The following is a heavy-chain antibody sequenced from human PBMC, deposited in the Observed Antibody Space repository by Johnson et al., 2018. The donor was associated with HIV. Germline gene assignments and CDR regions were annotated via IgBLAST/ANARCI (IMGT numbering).Heavy chain of an antibody. J-gene: IGHJ3*02. CDR2: INTGGDT. CDR3: ARDPYRDAFDI. CDR1: GFSVTSKY. V-gene: IGHV3-66*02. D-gene: IGHD1-26*01. Sequence: VQLVESGGGLVQPGGSLRLYCAASGFSVTSKYMSWVRQAPGKGLEWVSLINTGGDTYYADSVKGRFTISRDNSNNTLSLQMNSLRPEDTAVYYCARDPYRDAFDIWGQGTMVTVSS.